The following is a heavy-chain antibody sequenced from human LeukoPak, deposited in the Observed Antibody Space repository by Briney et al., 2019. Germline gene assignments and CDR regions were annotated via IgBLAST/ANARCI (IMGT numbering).Heavy chain of an antibody. Sequence: GGSLRLSCAASGFTFSSYSMNWVRQAPGKGLEWVSYISSSSSTIYYADSVKGRFTISRDNAKNSLYLQMNSLRAEDTGVYCCARALLWFGENWFDPWGQGTLVTVSS. D-gene: IGHD3-10*01. CDR2: ISSSSSTI. V-gene: IGHV3-48*04. CDR3: ARALLWFGENWFDP. CDR1: GFTFSSYS. J-gene: IGHJ5*02.